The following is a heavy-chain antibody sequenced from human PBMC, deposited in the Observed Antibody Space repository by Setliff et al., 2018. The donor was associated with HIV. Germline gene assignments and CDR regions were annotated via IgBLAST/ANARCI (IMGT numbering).Heavy chain of an antibody. CDR2: IYPGDSDT. CDR1: GYGFTSYW. Sequence: PGESLKISCKASGYGFTSYWIGWVRQMPGKGLVWMGIIYPGDSDTRYSPSFQGQVTFSTDESITTAYLQWSSLKASDTAMYYCARLGSANWYFDLWGRGTLVTVSS. D-gene: IGHD2-15*01. V-gene: IGHV5-51*01. CDR3: ARLGSANWYFDL. J-gene: IGHJ2*01.